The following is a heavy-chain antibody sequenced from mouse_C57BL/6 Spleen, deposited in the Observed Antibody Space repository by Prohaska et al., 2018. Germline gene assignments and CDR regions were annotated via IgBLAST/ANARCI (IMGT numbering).Heavy chain of an antibody. CDR2: INPNNGGT. Sequence: HGKSLEWIGDINPNNGGTSYNQKFKGKATLTVDKSSSTAYMELRSLTSEDSAVYYCARGIGYFDYWGQGTTLTVSS. CDR3: ARGIGYFDY. V-gene: IGHV1-26*01. J-gene: IGHJ2*01. D-gene: IGHD2-14*01.